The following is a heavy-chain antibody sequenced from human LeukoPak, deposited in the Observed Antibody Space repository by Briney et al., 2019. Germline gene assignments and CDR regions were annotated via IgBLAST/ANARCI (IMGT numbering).Heavy chain of an antibody. CDR1: GYTFTSYG. V-gene: IGHV1-18*01. Sequence: ASVKVSCKTSGYTFTSYGISWVRQAPEQGLEWMGWISAYNGNTNYAQKFQGRVTMTTDTSTSTAYMELRSLRSDDTAVYYCARVGLSARHWFDPWGQGTLVTVSS. CDR2: ISAYNGNT. J-gene: IGHJ5*02. CDR3: ARVGLSARHWFDP.